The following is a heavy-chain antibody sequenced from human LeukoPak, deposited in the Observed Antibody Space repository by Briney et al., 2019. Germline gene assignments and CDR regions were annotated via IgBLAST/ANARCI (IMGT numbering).Heavy chain of an antibody. V-gene: IGHV1-69*04. Sequence: SVKVSCKASGGTFSSYAISWVRQAPGQGLEWMGRIIPILGIANYAQKFQGRVTITADKSTSTAYMELSSPRSEDTAVYYCASPRPRIAVAVPDAFDIWGQGTMVTVSS. CDR2: IIPILGIA. J-gene: IGHJ3*02. CDR1: GGTFSSYA. CDR3: ASPRPRIAVAVPDAFDI. D-gene: IGHD6-19*01.